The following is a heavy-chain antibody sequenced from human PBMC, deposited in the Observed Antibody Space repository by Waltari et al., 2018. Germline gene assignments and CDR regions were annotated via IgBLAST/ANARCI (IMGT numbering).Heavy chain of an antibody. CDR2: IGTDQGRT. J-gene: IGHJ4*02. CDR1: GYTFTDYY. CDR3: ARYNEGYCGFATCFRGFDS. D-gene: IGHD2-2*01. Sequence: EVQLVQSGAEVKKPGATVKISCKASGYTFTDYYMHWVQQAPGKGLEWMGWIGTDQGRTEYAQKFWGRLTITTDTPTTTGYMELRSLRSDDTAVYYCARYNEGYCGFATCFRGFDSWGQGTLVTVSS. V-gene: IGHV1-69-2*01.